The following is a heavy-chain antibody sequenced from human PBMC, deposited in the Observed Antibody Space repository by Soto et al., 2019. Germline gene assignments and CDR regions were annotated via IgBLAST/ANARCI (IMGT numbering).Heavy chain of an antibody. CDR3: VKDSYADFHRVLSTAEYFFDY. CDR2: ITWNSGKI. Sequence: GGSLRLSCTASGFTFDDYAMHWVRQGPGRGLEWVSGITWNSGKIAYADSVKGRFTIARDDDNNSLYLQMNSLRPEDTALYYCVKDSYADFHRVLSTAEYFFDYWGHGALVTVSS. CDR1: GFTFDDYA. V-gene: IGHV3-9*01. D-gene: IGHD2-15*01. J-gene: IGHJ4*01.